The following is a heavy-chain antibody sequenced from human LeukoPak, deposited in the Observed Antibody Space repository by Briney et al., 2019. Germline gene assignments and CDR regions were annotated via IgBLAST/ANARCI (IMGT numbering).Heavy chain of an antibody. CDR2: IHYNGSP. CDR1: GFTFSNAW. CDR3: ARGGVTIFGVATPTNWFDP. J-gene: IGHJ5*02. Sequence: PGGSLRLSCAASGFTFSNAWMSWIRQPPGKGLEWIGYIHYNGSPNYNPSLKSRVTISVDTSKNQFSLKLSSVTAADTAVYYCARGGVTIFGVATPTNWFDPWGQGTLVTVSS. D-gene: IGHD3-3*01. V-gene: IGHV4-59*01.